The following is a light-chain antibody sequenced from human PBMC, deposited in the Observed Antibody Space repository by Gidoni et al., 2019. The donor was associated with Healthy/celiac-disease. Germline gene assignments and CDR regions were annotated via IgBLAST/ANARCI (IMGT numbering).Light chain of an antibody. V-gene: IGKV3-20*01. CDR1: QSVSSSY. J-gene: IGKJ3*01. CDR3: QQSRT. Sequence: EIVLTQSPGTLSLSPGERATLSCRASQSVSSSYLAWYQQKPGQAPRLLIYGASSRATGIPDRFSGSGSGTDFTLTISRLELEDFAVYYCQQSRTFGPXTKVDIK. CDR2: GAS.